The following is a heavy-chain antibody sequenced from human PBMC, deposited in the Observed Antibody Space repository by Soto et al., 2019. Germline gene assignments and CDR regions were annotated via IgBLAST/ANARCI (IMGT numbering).Heavy chain of an antibody. CDR2: VLPFLDIT. CDR1: GGTFSIYT. Sequence: QVQLVQSGSEVKKPGSSVRVSCKTSGGTFSIYTISWVRQAPGQGLEWMGRVLPFLDITSYSQWFQGRVTITADRSSTTVYLELGSLRSDDMACYYCASDMENSNCPIFDSWGQGTLVTVSS. D-gene: IGHD6-13*01. J-gene: IGHJ4*02. CDR3: ASDMENSNCPIFDS. V-gene: IGHV1-69*02.